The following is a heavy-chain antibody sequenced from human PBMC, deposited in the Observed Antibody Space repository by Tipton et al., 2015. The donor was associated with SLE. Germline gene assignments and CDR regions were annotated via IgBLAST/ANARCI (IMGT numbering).Heavy chain of an antibody. CDR3: AKMGRAFDI. V-gene: IGHV3-48*01. D-gene: IGHD1-26*01. CDR2: ISSSSNTI. Sequence: SLRLSCAASGFTFSSYSMNWVRQAPGKGLEWVSYISSSSNTIYYADSVKGRFTISRDNAKNSLYLQMNSLRAEDTAVYYCAKMGRAFDIWGQGTMVTVSS. CDR1: GFTFSSYS. J-gene: IGHJ3*02.